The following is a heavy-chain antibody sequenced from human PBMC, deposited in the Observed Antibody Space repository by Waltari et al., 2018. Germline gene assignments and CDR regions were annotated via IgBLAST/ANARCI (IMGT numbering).Heavy chain of an antibody. CDR1: GGTFSSYA. D-gene: IGHD2-15*01. Sequence: QVQLVQSGAEVKKPGSSVKVSCKASGGTFSSYAISWVRQAPGQGLEWMGGIIPIVGTANYAQKFQGIVTMTADESTSTAYMELSSLRSEDTAVYYCARERSGGDGMDVWGQGTTVTVSS. J-gene: IGHJ6*02. CDR2: IIPIVGTA. V-gene: IGHV1-69*01. CDR3: ARERSGGDGMDV.